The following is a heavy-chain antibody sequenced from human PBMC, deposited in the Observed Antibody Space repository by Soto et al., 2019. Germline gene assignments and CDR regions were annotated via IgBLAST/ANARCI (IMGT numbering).Heavy chain of an antibody. CDR1: GFTVSNDY. CDR3: ARAFIGVAGSFDY. V-gene: IGHV3-66*01. J-gene: IGHJ4*02. Sequence: EVQLVESGGGLVQPGGSLRLSCAASGFTVSNDYMSWVRQAPGKGLEWVSVIYSGGDTYYADSVKGRFTISRDNSKNTLYLQMNSLRAEDTAVYYCARAFIGVAGSFDYWGQGTLVTVSS. D-gene: IGHD6-19*01. CDR2: IYSGGDT.